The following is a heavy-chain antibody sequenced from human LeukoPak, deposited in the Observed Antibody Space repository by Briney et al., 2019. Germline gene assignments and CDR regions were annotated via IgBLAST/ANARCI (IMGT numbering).Heavy chain of an antibody. CDR2: VDPNSGAT. V-gene: IGHV1-2*06. D-gene: IGHD3-22*01. CDR1: GYTFTGYY. Sequence: ASVKVSCKAPGYTFTGYYIHWVRQAPGQGLEWMGRVDPNSGATDGAQKFQGGVTMTRDTSISTAYLELSSLRSDDTAVYYCARGKRVYESSGYSTFDYWGQGTLVTVSS. CDR3: ARGKRVYESSGYSTFDY. J-gene: IGHJ4*02.